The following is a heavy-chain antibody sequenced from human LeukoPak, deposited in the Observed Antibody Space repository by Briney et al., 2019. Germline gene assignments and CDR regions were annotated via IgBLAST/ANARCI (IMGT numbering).Heavy chain of an antibody. CDR3: ARGKIWSPVYLRH. V-gene: IGHV4-59*13. D-gene: IGHD3-10*01. J-gene: IGHJ4*02. Sequence: SETLSLTCIVSGGSISSYYWSWIRQPPGKGLEWIGNIYSSGTTNYNPSLKSRVTISMDTSKNQFSLKLSSVAAADTAVYYCARGKIWSPVYLRHWGQGTLATVSS. CDR2: IYSSGTT. CDR1: GGSISSYY.